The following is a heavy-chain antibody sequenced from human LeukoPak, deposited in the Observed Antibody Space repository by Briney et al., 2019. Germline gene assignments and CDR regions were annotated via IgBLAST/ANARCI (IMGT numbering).Heavy chain of an antibody. D-gene: IGHD3-10*01. CDR3: ASHYWMVRGAHFDY. V-gene: IGHV4-38-2*02. J-gene: IGHJ4*02. Sequence: SETLSLTCTVSGYSISSGYYWGWIRQPPGKGLEWIGSIYHSGSTYYNPSLKSRVTISVDTSKNQFSLKLSSVTAADTAVYYCASHYWMVRGAHFDYWGQGTLVTDSS. CDR1: GYSISSGYY. CDR2: IYHSGST.